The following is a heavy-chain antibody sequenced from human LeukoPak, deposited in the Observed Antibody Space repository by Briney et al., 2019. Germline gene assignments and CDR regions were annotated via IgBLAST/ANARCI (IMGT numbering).Heavy chain of an antibody. V-gene: IGHV3-33*01. CDR1: GFTFSGFG. Sequence: PGGSLRLSCAASGFTFSGFGMHWVRQAPGKGLEWVAVIWYDGSNKYYADSVKGRFTISRDNSQNTLYLQGNNLRAEDTAVYCCARGRWDTGGLHGLDVWGQGTTVTVSS. D-gene: IGHD2-8*02. J-gene: IGHJ6*02. CDR3: ARGRWDTGGLHGLDV. CDR2: IWYDGSNK.